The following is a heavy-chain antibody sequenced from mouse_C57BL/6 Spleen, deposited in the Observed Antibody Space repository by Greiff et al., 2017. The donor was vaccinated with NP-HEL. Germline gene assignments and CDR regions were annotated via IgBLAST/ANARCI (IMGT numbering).Heavy chain of an antibody. Sequence: VTLKESVAELVRPGASVKLSCTASGFNIKNTYMHWVKQRPEQGLEWIGRIDPANGNTKYAPKFQGKATITADTSSNTAYLQLSSLTSEDTAIYYCARWNSPITTVVALDYWGQGTTLTVSS. V-gene: IGHV14-3*01. CDR3: ARWNSPITTVVALDY. CDR1: GFNIKNTY. D-gene: IGHD1-1*01. J-gene: IGHJ2*01. CDR2: IDPANGNT.